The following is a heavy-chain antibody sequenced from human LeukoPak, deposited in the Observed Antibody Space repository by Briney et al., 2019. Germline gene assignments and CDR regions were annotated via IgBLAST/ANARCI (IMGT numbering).Heavy chain of an antibody. D-gene: IGHD3-3*01. V-gene: IGHV1-18*01. CDR1: GYTFTSYG. CDR3: ARGTSISMYYDFWSGYYRPEYFQH. Sequence: GASVKVSCKASGYTFTSYGISWVRQAPGQGLEWMGWISAYNGNTNYAQKLQGRVTMTTDTSTSTAYMELRSLRSDDTAVYYCARGTSISMYYDFWSGYYRPEYFQHWGQGTLVTVSS. J-gene: IGHJ1*01. CDR2: ISAYNGNT.